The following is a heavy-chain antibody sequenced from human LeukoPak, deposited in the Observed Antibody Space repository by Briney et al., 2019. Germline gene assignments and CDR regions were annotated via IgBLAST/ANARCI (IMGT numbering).Heavy chain of an antibody. J-gene: IGHJ4*02. CDR2: ISGGGSLT. Sequence: GGSLRLSCAASGFTFNTYDMIWVRQAPGKGLEWLSYISGGGSLTYYADSVKGRFTISRDKAKNSSYLQMNSLRVEDTAVYYCGAGRRGGAREFDYWGQGTLVTVSS. CDR3: GAGRRGGAREFDY. CDR1: GFTFNTYD. V-gene: IGHV3-48*03. D-gene: IGHD6-6*01.